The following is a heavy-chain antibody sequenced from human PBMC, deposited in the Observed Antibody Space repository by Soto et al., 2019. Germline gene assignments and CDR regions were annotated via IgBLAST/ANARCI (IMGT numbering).Heavy chain of an antibody. CDR3: ASIQRATVTRFDY. Sequence: SETLSLTCTVSGGSISSSSYYWGWIRQPPGKGLEWIGSIYYSGSTYYNPSLKSRVTISVDTSKNQFSLKLSSVTAADTAVYYCASIQRATVTRFDYWGQGTLVTVSS. D-gene: IGHD4-17*01. V-gene: IGHV4-39*01. CDR2: IYYSGST. CDR1: GGSISSSSYY. J-gene: IGHJ4*02.